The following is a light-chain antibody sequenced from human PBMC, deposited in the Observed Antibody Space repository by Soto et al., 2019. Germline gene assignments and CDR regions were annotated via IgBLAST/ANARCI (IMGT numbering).Light chain of an antibody. CDR1: QSVTGSY. CDR2: GAS. Sequence: EIVLTQSPATLSLSPGDRATLSCRASQSVTGSYLAWYQHKPGQAPSLLIYGASSRATGIPNRFSGSGSGTDFTLTISGLEPEDFAVYYCQQYGTSPRSFGQGTKVEIK. V-gene: IGKV3-20*01. CDR3: QQYGTSPRS. J-gene: IGKJ1*01.